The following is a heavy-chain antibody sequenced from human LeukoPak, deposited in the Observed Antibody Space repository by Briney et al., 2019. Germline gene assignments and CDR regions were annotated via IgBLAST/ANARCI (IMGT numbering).Heavy chain of an antibody. CDR3: AKDLYSNYGPADY. CDR1: GFTFSSYA. V-gene: IGHV3-23*01. J-gene: IGHJ4*02. CDR2: INGGGVNT. D-gene: IGHD4-11*01. Sequence: GGSLRLSCAASGFTFSSYATSRVRQAPGKGLEWVSTINGGGVNTHYADSVGGRFTISRDNSKNTLFLQMNGLRDEDTAVYYCAKDLYSNYGPADYWGQGNLVTVSS.